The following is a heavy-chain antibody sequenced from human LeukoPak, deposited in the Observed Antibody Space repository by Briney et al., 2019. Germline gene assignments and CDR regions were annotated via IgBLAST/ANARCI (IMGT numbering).Heavy chain of an antibody. Sequence: PSETLSLTCAVYGGSFSGYYWSWIRQPPGKGLEWIGEINHSGSTNYNPSLKSRVTISVDTSKNQFSLKLSSVTAADTAVYYCAIWFGELFPPPPHDAFDIWGQGTMVTVSS. CDR3: AIWFGELFPPPPHDAFDI. D-gene: IGHD3-10*01. CDR1: GGSFSGYY. V-gene: IGHV4-34*01. J-gene: IGHJ3*02. CDR2: INHSGST.